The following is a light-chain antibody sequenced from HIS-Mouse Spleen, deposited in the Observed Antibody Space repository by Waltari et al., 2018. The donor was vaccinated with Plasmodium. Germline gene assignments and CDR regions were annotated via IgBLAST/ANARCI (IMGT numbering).Light chain of an antibody. CDR3: SSYAGSNNYV. J-gene: IGLJ1*01. CDR2: KVS. Sequence: QSALTQPPSASGSPGQSVTISCTGTSSDVGCYNYVSCYQQHPGKAPKLMIYKVSKRPAGVPDRFFGSKSGNTASLTVSGLQAEDEADYYCSSYAGSNNYVFGTGTKVTVL. V-gene: IGLV2-8*01. CDR1: SSDVGCYNY.